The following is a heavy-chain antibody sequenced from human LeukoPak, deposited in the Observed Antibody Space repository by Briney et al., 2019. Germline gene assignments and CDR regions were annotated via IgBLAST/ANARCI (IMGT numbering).Heavy chain of an antibody. Sequence: SETLSLTCTVSGGSITSHYWSWIRQPPGKGLEWIGYFYHSGSTNYNPSLKSRVTISVDTSKNQFSLKLSSVTAADTAVYYCARGPPYDILTGYYFSPSYYYGMDVWGQGTTVTVSS. CDR2: FYHSGST. V-gene: IGHV4-59*11. J-gene: IGHJ6*02. D-gene: IGHD3-9*01. CDR3: ARGPPYDILTGYYFSPSYYYGMDV. CDR1: GGSITSHY.